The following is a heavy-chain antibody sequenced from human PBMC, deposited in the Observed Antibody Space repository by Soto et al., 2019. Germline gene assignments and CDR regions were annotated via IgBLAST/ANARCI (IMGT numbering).Heavy chain of an antibody. D-gene: IGHD2-15*01. V-gene: IGHV3-23*01. Sequence: EVQLLESGGGLVQPGWSLRLSCAASGFTFSSYAMSWVRQAPGKGLEQVSAISGSGGSTYYADSVKGRFTISRDNSMNTLYLQLNSLRAEDTAVYYCAKDVIYCSGGSCDHHFDYWGQGTLVTVSS. CDR3: AKDVIYCSGGSCDHHFDY. J-gene: IGHJ4*02. CDR1: GFTFSSYA. CDR2: ISGSGGST.